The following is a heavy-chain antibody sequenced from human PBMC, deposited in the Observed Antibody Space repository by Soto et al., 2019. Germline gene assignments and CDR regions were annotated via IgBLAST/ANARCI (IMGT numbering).Heavy chain of an antibody. CDR3: ARVVPAAMYYYYGMDV. CDR1: GFTFSTYA. J-gene: IGHJ6*02. Sequence: QVQLVESGGGVVQPGRSLRLSCAASGFTFSTYAMHWVRQAPGKGLEWVAVLSYDGSNKYYADSVKGRFTISRDNSKNTLYRQRNSLRAEDTAVYYCARVVPAAMYYYYGMDVWGQGTTVTVSS. CDR2: LSYDGSNK. D-gene: IGHD2-2*01. V-gene: IGHV3-30*03.